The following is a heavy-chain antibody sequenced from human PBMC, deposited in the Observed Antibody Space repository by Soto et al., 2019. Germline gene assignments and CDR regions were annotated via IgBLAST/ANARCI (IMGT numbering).Heavy chain of an antibody. CDR1: GFPFSAYD. J-gene: IGHJ4*02. CDR3: ARAIRFGGYYFDY. Sequence: GGSLRLSCRASGFPFSAYDLHWVRQVTGKGLEWVSVIGPAGDTYYADSVKGRFTISREHGVNSVYLQMSDLGVGDTAVYYCARAIRFGGYYFDYWGQGAPVTVSS. V-gene: IGHV3-13*01. D-gene: IGHD2-15*01. CDR2: IGPAGDT.